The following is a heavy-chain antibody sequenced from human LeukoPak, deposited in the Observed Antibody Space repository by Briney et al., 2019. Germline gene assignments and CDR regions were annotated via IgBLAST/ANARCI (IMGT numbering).Heavy chain of an antibody. D-gene: IGHD3-16*01. CDR2: IKQDGSEK. CDR1: GFTFSTYW. J-gene: IGHJ4*02. V-gene: IGHV3-7*01. Sequence: GGSLRLSCAASGFTFSTYWMSWVRQAPWKGLEWVANIKQDGSEKYYVDSVKGRFTISRDSARSSLYLQMNILRAEDTAVYYCARDSNVWGSSFDYWGQGTLVTVSS. CDR3: ARDSNVWGSSFDY.